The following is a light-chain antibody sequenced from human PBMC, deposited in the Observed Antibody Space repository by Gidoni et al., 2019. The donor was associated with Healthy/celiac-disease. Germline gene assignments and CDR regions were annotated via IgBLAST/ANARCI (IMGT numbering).Light chain of an antibody. Sequence: EIALTQSPATLSLSPGERATLSCRASQSVSSYLAWYQQKPGQAPRLLIYDASNRATCIPARFSGSGSGTDFTLTISSLEPEDFAVYSCQQRSNWPPLYTFGQGTKLEIK. J-gene: IGKJ2*01. CDR3: QQRSNWPPLYT. CDR2: DAS. V-gene: IGKV3-11*01. CDR1: QSVSSY.